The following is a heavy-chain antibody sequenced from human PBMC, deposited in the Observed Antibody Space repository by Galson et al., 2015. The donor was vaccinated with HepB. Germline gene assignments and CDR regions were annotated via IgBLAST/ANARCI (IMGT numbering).Heavy chain of an antibody. CDR1: GFTFGRYA. Sequence: SLRLSCAASGFTFGRYAMNWVRQAPGKGLEWVSAISGGSTNTYSAGSGKGRFTISRDNSKNTLYLQMNSLRAEDTAVYYCAKESVADYYYYYYMDIWGKGTTVTVSS. CDR3: AKESVADYYYYYYMDI. CDR2: ISGGSTNT. J-gene: IGHJ6*03. V-gene: IGHV3-23*01. D-gene: IGHD6-19*01.